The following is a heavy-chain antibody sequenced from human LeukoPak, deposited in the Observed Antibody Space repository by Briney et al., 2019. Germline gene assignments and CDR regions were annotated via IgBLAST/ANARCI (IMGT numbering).Heavy chain of an antibody. CDR1: GDSITGYY. CDR2: IYYSGST. CDR3: ARGPTTITTSPFV. D-gene: IGHD4-4*01. V-gene: IGHV4-59*01. J-gene: IGHJ4*02. Sequence: SETLSLTCTVSGDSITGYYWSWIRQPPGKGLEWIGYIYYSGSTNYNPSLKSRVTISVDTSKNQFSLKLSSVTAADTAVYYCARGPTTITTSPFVWGQGTLVTVSS.